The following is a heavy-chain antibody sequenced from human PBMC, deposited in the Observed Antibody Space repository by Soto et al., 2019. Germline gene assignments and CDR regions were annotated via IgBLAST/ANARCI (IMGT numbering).Heavy chain of an antibody. Sequence: GGSQRLSYAASGFTFSSYTVSWVRQAPGKGLEWVSVIYSGGSTYYADSVKGRFTISRDNSKNTLYLQMNSLRAEDTAVYYCARGVDYYDSSGPRDYWGQGTLVTVSS. CDR2: IYSGGST. CDR1: GFTFSSYT. V-gene: IGHV3-66*01. CDR3: ARGVDYYDSSGPRDY. J-gene: IGHJ4*02. D-gene: IGHD3-22*01.